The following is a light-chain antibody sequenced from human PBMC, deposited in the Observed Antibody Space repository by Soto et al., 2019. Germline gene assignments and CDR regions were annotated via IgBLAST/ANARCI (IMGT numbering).Light chain of an antibody. CDR3: QQYYDYPWM. Sequence: DIHITQSPATLSASVGDRVAITCRASQSVSIWLAWYQQKPGNAPRLLIYEASSLKSGVPSRFSGSGSGTEFTLTISSLQPDDFATYYCQQYYDYPWMFGQGTKVDIK. CDR2: EAS. J-gene: IGKJ1*01. V-gene: IGKV1-5*01. CDR1: QSVSIW.